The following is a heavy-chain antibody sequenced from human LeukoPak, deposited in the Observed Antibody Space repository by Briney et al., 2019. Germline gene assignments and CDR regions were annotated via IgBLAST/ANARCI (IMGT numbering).Heavy chain of an antibody. CDR3: AREGFGSWYRNNRFDP. V-gene: IGHV4-59*01. J-gene: IGHJ5*02. CDR1: GGSISGYY. D-gene: IGHD6-13*01. CDR2: IYNSGST. Sequence: SETLSLTCTVSGGSISGYYWSWIRQPPGKGLEWIGYIYNSGSTNYTPSLKSRVTISVDTSKNQFSLKLSSVTAADTAVYYCAREGFGSWYRNNRFDPWGQGTLVTVSS.